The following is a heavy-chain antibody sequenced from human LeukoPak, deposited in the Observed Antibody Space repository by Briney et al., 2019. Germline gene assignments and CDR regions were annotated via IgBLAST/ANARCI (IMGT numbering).Heavy chain of an antibody. CDR3: ARSRRATVAGSPLDY. V-gene: IGHV3-30-3*01. D-gene: IGHD6-19*01. J-gene: IGHJ4*02. Sequence: PGGSLRLSCAASGFTFSSYAMHWVRQAPGKGLEWVAVISYDGSNKYYADSVKGRFTISRDNSKNTLYLQMNSLRAEDTAVYYCARSRRATVAGSPLDYWGQGTLVTVSS. CDR2: ISYDGSNK. CDR1: GFTFSSYA.